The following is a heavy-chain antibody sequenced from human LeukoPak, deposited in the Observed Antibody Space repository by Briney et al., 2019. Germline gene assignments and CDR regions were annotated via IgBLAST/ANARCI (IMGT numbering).Heavy chain of an antibody. CDR2: ISWNSDIL. CDR3: ANCRYGRNYLEAFDI. CDR1: GFTFYDYA. J-gene: IGHJ3*02. D-gene: IGHD3-3*01. Sequence: PAGSLRLSSAASGFTFYDYAMHWVRQAPGKGLERVSGISWNSDILGYGDSVKGRFTISRDNTKNSLYLQMNSLRAEDTAFYYCANCRYGRNYLEAFDIWGQGTTVTVPS. V-gene: IGHV3-9*01.